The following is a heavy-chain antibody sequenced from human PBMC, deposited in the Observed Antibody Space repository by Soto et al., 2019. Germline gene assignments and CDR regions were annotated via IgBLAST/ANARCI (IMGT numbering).Heavy chain of an antibody. V-gene: IGHV3-23*01. CDR1: GFTFSSYV. CDR2: ISGSGGST. J-gene: IGHJ4*02. Sequence: EVQLLESGGGLVQPGGSLRLSCAASGFTFSSYVMSWDRQAPGKGLEWVSAISGSGGSTYYTDSVKGRFTISRDNSKNTLYLQMNSLRAEDTAVYYCAKGSSGWYERFDYWGQGTLVTVSS. CDR3: AKGSSGWYERFDY. D-gene: IGHD6-19*01.